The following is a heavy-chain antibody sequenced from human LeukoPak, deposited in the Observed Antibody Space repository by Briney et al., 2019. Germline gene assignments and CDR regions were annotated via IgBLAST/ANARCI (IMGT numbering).Heavy chain of an antibody. CDR1: GFTFSSHG. J-gene: IGHJ3*02. V-gene: IGHV3-23*01. Sequence: GGSLRLSCAASGFTFSSHGMSWVRQAPGKGLEWVSTISGSGDYTYYADSVKGRFTISRGNSKNTLYLQMNSLRAEDTAVYYCAKAQRGSYLGAFDIWGQGTMVTVSS. CDR3: AKAQRGSYLGAFDI. D-gene: IGHD1-26*01. CDR2: ISGSGDYT.